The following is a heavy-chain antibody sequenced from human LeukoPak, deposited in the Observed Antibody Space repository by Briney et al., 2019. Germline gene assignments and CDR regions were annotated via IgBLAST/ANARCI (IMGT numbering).Heavy chain of an antibody. V-gene: IGHV4-4*07. CDR2: IYTSGST. CDR3: ASEGRGHYDSSGYYRFDY. CDR1: GGSISSYY. D-gene: IGHD3-22*01. Sequence: SETLSLTCTVSGGSISSYYWSWIRQPPGKGLEWIGRIYTSGSTNYNPSLKSRVTMSIDTSKNQFSLKLSSVTAADTAVYYCASEGRGHYDSSGYYRFDYWGQGTLVTVSS. J-gene: IGHJ4*02.